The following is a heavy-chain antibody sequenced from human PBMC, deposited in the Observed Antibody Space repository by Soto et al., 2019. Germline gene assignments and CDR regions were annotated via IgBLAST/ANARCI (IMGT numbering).Heavy chain of an antibody. V-gene: IGHV1-18*03. CDR2: ISAYNGNT. CDR3: ARDFWSGSRANDY. Sequence: XSVKVSCKASGYTFTSYGISWVRQAPGQGLERMGWISAYNGNTNYAQKLQGRVTMTTDSSTSTAYMVLRSLRSVDLAVFYCARDFWSGSRANDYWGQGTLVTVSS. J-gene: IGHJ4*02. CDR1: GYTFTSYG. D-gene: IGHD3-3*01.